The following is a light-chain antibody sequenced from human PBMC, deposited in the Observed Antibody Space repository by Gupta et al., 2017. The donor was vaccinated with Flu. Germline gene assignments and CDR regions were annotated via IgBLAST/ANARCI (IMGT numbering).Light chain of an antibody. CDR2: GVS. V-gene: IGKV3D-15*01. CDR3: RQDNDWPRS. J-gene: IGKJ1*01. Sequence: EVVLTQSPATLSVSPGERTTLSCRASQSIGNNLAWYQQRVGQAPRLLIYGVSIRATGIPDTFSGSGSETEFTLTVSRLQSEDFALYHCRQDNDWPRSFGQGTRVEIK. CDR1: QSIGNN.